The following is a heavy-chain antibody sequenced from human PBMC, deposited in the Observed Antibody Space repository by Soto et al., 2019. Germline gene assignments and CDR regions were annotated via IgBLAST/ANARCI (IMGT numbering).Heavy chain of an antibody. J-gene: IGHJ4*02. CDR3: ARVSDFLRILDY. D-gene: IGHD4-17*01. V-gene: IGHV1-18*01. CDR1: GYTFTSYG. Sequence: ASVKVSCKASGYTFTSYGISWVRQAPGRGLEWMGWISAYNGNTNYAQKLQGRVTMTTDTSTSTAYMELRSLRSDDTAVYYCARVSDFLRILDYWGQGTLVTVSS. CDR2: ISAYNGNT.